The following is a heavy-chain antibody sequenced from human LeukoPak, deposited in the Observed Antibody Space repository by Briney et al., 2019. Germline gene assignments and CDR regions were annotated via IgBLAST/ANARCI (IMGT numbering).Heavy chain of an antibody. V-gene: IGHV4-30-2*01. Sequence: SQTLSLTCTVSGGSISSGGYYWSWIRQPPGKGLEWIGYISHNGSPYYNPSLKSRVTISLDRSKNQFSLKLSSVTAADTAVYYCARSGTYYVPSFDYWGQGTLVTVSS. D-gene: IGHD1-26*01. CDR2: ISHNGSP. CDR1: GGSISSGGYY. J-gene: IGHJ4*02. CDR3: ARSGTYYVPSFDY.